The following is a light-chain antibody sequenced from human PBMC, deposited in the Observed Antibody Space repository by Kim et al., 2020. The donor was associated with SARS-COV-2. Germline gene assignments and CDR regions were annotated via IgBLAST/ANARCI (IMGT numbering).Light chain of an antibody. CDR3: LKYSTDPFT. CDR1: QDIANA. V-gene: IGKV1-17*01. Sequence: ASVGDRVTITCRASQDIANALGWYQQNPGKAPKRLIYDASSLQTGVPSSFSGSGSGTQFTLTIGSVQPEDVATYFCLKYSTDPFTFGPGTKLDIK. CDR2: DAS. J-gene: IGKJ3*01.